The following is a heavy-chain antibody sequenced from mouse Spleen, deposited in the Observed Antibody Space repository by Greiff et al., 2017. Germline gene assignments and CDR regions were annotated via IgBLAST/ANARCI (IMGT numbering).Heavy chain of an antibody. V-gene: IGHV1-19*01. D-gene: IGHD4-1*01. Sequence: EVKLMESGPVLVKPGASVTMSCKASGYTFTDYYMNWVKQSHGKSLEWIGVINPYNGGTSYNQKFKGKATLTVDKSSSTAYMELNSLTSEDSAVYYCAPVTGTGNFDYWGQGTTLTVSS. J-gene: IGHJ2*01. CDR1: GYTFTDYY. CDR2: INPYNGGT. CDR3: APVTGTGNFDY.